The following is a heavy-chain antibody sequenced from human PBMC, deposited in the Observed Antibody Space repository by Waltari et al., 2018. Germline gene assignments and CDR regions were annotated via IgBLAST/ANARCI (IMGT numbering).Heavy chain of an antibody. Sequence: EVRLVESGGGLVQPGGSLRLSCEGPGFIFSDYEINWARQAPGKGLEWVSYISITGSTKQYADSVKGRFTISRDSAKNSVYLQMSSLRVEDTALYYCARGTGWYSFDFWGQGTLVTVSS. D-gene: IGHD6-19*01. V-gene: IGHV3-48*03. J-gene: IGHJ4*02. CDR3: ARGTGWYSFDF. CDR2: ISITGSTK. CDR1: GFIFSDYE.